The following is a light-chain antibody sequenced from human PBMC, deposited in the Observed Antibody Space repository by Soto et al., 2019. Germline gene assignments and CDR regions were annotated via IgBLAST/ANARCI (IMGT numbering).Light chain of an antibody. CDR2: AAS. CDR1: HDIARW. V-gene: IGKV1-12*01. J-gene: IGKJ4*01. Sequence: DIQMTQSPSSVSAFVGDRFAITCRASHDIARWLAWYQQQPGKAPRLLIYAASSLQSGVPTRFSGSGSGTDFTLTITNLQPEDSAVYYCQQVKGFPLTFGGGTKVEIK. CDR3: QQVKGFPLT.